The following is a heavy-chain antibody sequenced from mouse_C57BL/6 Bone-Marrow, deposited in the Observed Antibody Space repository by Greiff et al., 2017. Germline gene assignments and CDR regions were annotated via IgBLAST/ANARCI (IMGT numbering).Heavy chain of an antibody. J-gene: IGHJ3*01. CDR1: GYTFTSYW. V-gene: IGHV1-64*01. D-gene: IGHD1-1*01. CDR3: ARKGYCGSSFPFAY. Sequence: VQLQQPGAELVKPGASVKLSCKASGYTFTSYWMHWVKQRPGQGLEWIGMIHPNSGSTNYNEKFKSKATLTVDKSSSTAYMQLSSLTSEDSAVYYCARKGYCGSSFPFAYWGQGTLVTVSA. CDR2: IHPNSGST.